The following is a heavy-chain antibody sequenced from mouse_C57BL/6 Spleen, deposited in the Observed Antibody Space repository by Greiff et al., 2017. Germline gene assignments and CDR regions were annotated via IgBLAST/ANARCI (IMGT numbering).Heavy chain of an antibody. Sequence: DVHLVESGPGLVKPSQSLSLTCSVPGYSITSGYYWNWIRQFPGNKLEWMGYISYDGSNNYNPSLKNRISSTRDTSQNQFFLKLNSVTTEDTATYYCARFDYDGGDYWGQGTTLTVSS. CDR1: GYSITSGYY. CDR2: ISYDGSN. D-gene: IGHD2-4*01. CDR3: ARFDYDGGDY. J-gene: IGHJ2*01. V-gene: IGHV3-6*01.